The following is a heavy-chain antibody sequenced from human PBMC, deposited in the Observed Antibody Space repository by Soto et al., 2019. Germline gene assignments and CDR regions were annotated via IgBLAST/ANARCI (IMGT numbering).Heavy chain of an antibody. J-gene: IGHJ2*01. Sequence: PGESVKISCQASGYSFTNYWISWVLQRPGKGLEWMGIIHPRDSDTKYSPSFQGHVTFSVETSISTAFLQWNSLKDSDSAIYYCARQHYDFWSGSDIGSPYFDLWGRGTQVTGSS. CDR3: ARQHYDFWSGSDIGSPYFDL. CDR2: IHPRDSDT. V-gene: IGHV5-51*01. D-gene: IGHD3-3*01. CDR1: GYSFTNYW.